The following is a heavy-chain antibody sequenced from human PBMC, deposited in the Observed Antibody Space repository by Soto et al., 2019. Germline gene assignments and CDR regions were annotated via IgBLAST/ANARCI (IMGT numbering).Heavy chain of an antibody. CDR3: ARDLTYYYDSSGLESDAFDI. CDR1: GYTFTCYY. CDR2: INPNSGGT. J-gene: IGHJ3*02. D-gene: IGHD3-22*01. V-gene: IGHV1-2*02. Sequence: SGKVCFKASGYTFTCYYMHWVRQAPGQGLEWMGWINPNSGGTNYAQKFQGRVTMTRDTSISTAYMELSRLRSDDTAVYYCARDLTYYYDSSGLESDAFDIWGQGTMVTVSS.